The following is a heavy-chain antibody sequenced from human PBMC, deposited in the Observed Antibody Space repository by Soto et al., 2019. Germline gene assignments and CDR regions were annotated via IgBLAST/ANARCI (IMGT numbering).Heavy chain of an antibody. CDR2: IKHDGSEK. Sequence: GGSLRLSCAASGFTFSSYWMTWVRQAPGKGLEWVANIKHDGSEKYYVDSVKGRFTISRDNARNSVFLGMKSLRAEDTAVYSCVRDRSGSYLEGFDYWGQGTLVTVSS. CDR3: VRDRSGSYLEGFDY. D-gene: IGHD1-26*01. J-gene: IGHJ4*02. V-gene: IGHV3-7*01. CDR1: GFTFSSYW.